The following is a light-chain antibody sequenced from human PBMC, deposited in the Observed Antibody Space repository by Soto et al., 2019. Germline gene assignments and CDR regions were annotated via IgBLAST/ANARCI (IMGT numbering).Light chain of an antibody. V-gene: IGKV1-5*01. J-gene: IGKJ1*01. CDR3: QQYNSYVWT. CDR1: QSISSW. Sequence: DIQMTQSPSTLSASVGDTVTITSRASQSISSWLAWYQQKPWKAPKLLIYDASRLESGVPSRFSGSGSGTEFTLTISSLQPDDFATYYCQQYNSYVWTFGQGTKVDIK. CDR2: DAS.